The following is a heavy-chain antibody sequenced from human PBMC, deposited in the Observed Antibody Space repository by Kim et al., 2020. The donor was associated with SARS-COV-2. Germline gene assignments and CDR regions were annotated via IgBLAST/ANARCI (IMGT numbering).Heavy chain of an antibody. CDR1: GFSFSVYG. Sequence: GGSLRLSCAASGFSFSVYGMHWVRQAPGKGLEWVAVIRYDGSTKYYADSVTGRFTISRDNSKNMLFLQMNSLRAEDTAVYYCANFESWGQGTLVTVSS. CDR2: IRYDGSTK. V-gene: IGHV3-33*08. J-gene: IGHJ4*02. CDR3: ANFES.